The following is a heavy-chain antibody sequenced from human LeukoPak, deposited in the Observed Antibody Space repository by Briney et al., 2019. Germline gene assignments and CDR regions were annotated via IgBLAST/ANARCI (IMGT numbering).Heavy chain of an antibody. V-gene: IGHV3-23*01. CDR3: ATGRAEMATIWEYYFDY. Sequence: GGSLRLSCVASGITFSNYAVSWVRQAPEKGLDWVSVISGSAHKIRYADSVKGRFTISRDNSENIVYLQMNNLRAEDTAVYYCATGRAEMATIWEYYFDYWGQGTLVTVSS. D-gene: IGHD5-24*01. CDR2: ISGSAHKI. J-gene: IGHJ4*02. CDR1: GITFSNYA.